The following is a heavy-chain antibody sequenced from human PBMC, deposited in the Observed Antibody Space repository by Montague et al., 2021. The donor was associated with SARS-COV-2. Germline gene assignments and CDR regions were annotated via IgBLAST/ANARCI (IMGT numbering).Heavy chain of an antibody. J-gene: IGHJ4*02. CDR1: GYDFTRYW. D-gene: IGHD2-21*02. Sequence: QSGVEVKKSGESLRISCRGSGYDFTRYWISWVRQMPGKGLEWMGRINPADSQTNYSPSFQGQVTISVDKSITTAYLQWSSLKPSDTAIYYCARSQHCGSDCYFAYWGQGSLVTVSS. V-gene: IGHV5-10-1*01. CDR2: INPADSQT. CDR3: ARSQHCGSDCYFAY.